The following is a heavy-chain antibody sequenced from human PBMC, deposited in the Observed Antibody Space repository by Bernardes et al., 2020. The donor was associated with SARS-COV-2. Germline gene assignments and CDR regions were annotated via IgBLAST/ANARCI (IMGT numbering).Heavy chain of an antibody. CDR1: GFSLSTSGMR. CDR3: ARTYYDILTGYSYGMDV. D-gene: IGHD3-9*01. J-gene: IGHJ6*02. CDR2: IDWDDDK. Sequence: SGPTLAKPTQTLTLTCTFSGFSLSTSGMRVSWIRQPPGKALEWLARIDWDDDKFYSTSLKTRLTISKDTSKNQVVLTMTNMDPVDTATYYCARTYYDILTGYSYGMDVWGQGTTVTVSS. V-gene: IGHV2-70*04.